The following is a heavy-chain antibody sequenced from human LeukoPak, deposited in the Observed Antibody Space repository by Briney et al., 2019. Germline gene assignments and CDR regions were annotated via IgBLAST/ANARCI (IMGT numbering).Heavy chain of an antibody. V-gene: IGHV4-39*01. CDR2: IYYSGST. D-gene: IGHD4-11*01. CDR3: ARHPTVALMFDY. Sequence: SETLPLTCTVSGGSISSSSYYWGWIRQPPGKGLEWIGSIYYSGSTYYNPSLKSRVTITVDTSKNQFSLKLSCVTAADTAVYYCARHPTVALMFDYWGQGTLVTVSS. J-gene: IGHJ4*02. CDR1: GGSISSSSYY.